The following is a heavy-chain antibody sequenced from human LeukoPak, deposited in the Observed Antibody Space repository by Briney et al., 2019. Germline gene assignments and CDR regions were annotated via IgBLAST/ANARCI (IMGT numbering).Heavy chain of an antibody. CDR3: ARDIDSSSSHFDY. CDR1: GFTFDDYA. V-gene: IGHV3-66*02. CDR2: IYSGGST. Sequence: PGGSLRLSCAASGFTFDDYAMHWVRQAPGKGLEWVSVIYSGGSTYYADSVKGRFTISRDNSKNTLYLQMNSLRAEDTAVYYCARDIDSSSSHFDYWGQGTLVTVSS. J-gene: IGHJ4*02. D-gene: IGHD6-6*01.